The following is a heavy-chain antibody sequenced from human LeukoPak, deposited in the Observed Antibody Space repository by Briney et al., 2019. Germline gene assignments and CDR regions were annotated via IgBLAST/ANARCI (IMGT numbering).Heavy chain of an antibody. D-gene: IGHD3-10*01. Sequence: ASVKVSCKASGYTFTGYYMHWARQAPGQGLEWMGWINPNSGGTNYAQKFQGRVTMTRDTSISTAYMELSRLRSDDTAVYYCARDPSETLWFGELPRNWFDPWGQGTLVTVSS. V-gene: IGHV1-2*02. CDR1: GYTFTGYY. J-gene: IGHJ5*02. CDR3: ARDPSETLWFGELPRNWFDP. CDR2: INPNSGGT.